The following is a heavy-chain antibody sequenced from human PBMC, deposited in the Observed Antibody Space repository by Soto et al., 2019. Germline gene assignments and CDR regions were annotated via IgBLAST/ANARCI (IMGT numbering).Heavy chain of an antibody. D-gene: IGHD6-19*01. Sequence: EAQLLESGGDLIQPGGSLTLSCAASGFTFASHAMSWVRQAPGKGLEWVSGISANGGRANYADSVKGRFSLSRDNSKNTMFLQMDSLTAEDTAIYYCVSWVIALGGTGYFRHWGQGTLVTVSS. CDR2: ISANGGRA. J-gene: IGHJ1*01. V-gene: IGHV3-23*01. CDR1: GFTFASHA. CDR3: VSWVIALGGTGYFRH.